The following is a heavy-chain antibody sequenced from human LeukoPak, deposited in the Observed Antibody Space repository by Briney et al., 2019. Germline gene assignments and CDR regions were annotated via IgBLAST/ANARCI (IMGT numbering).Heavy chain of an antibody. CDR1: GGSVSSGRYY. J-gene: IGHJ4*02. V-gene: IGHV4-61*01. CDR3: ARGHSTGRIIDY. CDR2: IYYSGST. Sequence: PSETLSLTCTVSGGSVSSGRYYRSWIRQPPGKGLEWFGYIYYSGSTNYNPSLKSRVTISVDTSKNQFSLKLSSVTAADPAVYYCARGHSTGRIIDYWGQGTLVTVSS. D-gene: IGHD3-22*01.